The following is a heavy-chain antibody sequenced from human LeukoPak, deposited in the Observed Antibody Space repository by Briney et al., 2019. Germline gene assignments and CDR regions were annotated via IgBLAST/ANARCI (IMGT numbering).Heavy chain of an antibody. CDR3: AKVRSSWYYFDY. CDR2: IRYDGSNK. V-gene: IGHV3-30*02. Sequence: GGSLRLSCAASGFTFSSHVMNWVRQAPGKGLEWVAFIRYDGSNKYYADSVKGRFTISRDNSKNTLYLQMNSLRAEDTAVYYCAKVRSSWYYFDYWGQGTLVTVSS. CDR1: GFTFSSHV. J-gene: IGHJ4*02. D-gene: IGHD6-13*01.